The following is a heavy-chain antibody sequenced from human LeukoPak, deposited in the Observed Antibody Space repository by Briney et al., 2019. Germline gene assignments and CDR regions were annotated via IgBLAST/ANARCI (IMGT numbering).Heavy chain of an antibody. CDR1: GGSLSSYY. Sequence: QPSETLSLTCTVSGGSLSSYYWNWIRQPPGKGLEWIGYIYYSGSTNYNPSLKSRVTISVDTSKNQFSLKLSSVTAADTAVYYCARGNYYDSRTYYRAFDIWGQGTMVTVSS. CDR2: IYYSGST. D-gene: IGHD3-22*01. J-gene: IGHJ3*02. CDR3: ARGNYYDSRTYYRAFDI. V-gene: IGHV4-59*01.